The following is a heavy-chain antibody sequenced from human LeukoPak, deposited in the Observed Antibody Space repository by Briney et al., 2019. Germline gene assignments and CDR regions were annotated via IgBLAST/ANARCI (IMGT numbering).Heavy chain of an antibody. Sequence: PGGSLRLSCAASGFTFSNYWMHWVRQAPGKGLVWVSRIKSDGRTTSYADSVKGRFTISRDNAKNTLYLQLSSLRAEDTAVYYCAELGITMIGGVWGKGTTVTISS. J-gene: IGHJ6*04. CDR1: GFTFSNYW. CDR3: AELGITMIGGV. V-gene: IGHV3-74*01. D-gene: IGHD3-10*02. CDR2: IKSDGRTT.